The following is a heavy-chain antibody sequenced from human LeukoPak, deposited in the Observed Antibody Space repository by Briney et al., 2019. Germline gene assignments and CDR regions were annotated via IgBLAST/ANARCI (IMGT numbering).Heavy chain of an antibody. CDR2: IRFDGSHK. D-gene: IGHD1-1*01. Sequence: PGGSLRLSCAASGFTFSNYGMFWVRQAPGKGLDWVAFIRFDGSHKNYADSVKGRFTISRDNSKNTVYLQMDSLRAEDTAVYYCASSPTPGRLERLDYWGQGTLVTVSS. J-gene: IGHJ4*02. CDR1: GFTFSNYG. CDR3: ASSPTPGRLERLDY. V-gene: IGHV3-30*02.